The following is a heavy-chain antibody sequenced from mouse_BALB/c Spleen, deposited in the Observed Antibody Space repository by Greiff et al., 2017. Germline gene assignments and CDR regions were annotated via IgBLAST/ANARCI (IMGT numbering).Heavy chain of an antibody. CDR1: GFTFSSFG. Sequence: EVMLVESGGGLVQPGGSRKLSCAASGFTFSSFGMHWVRQAPEKGLEWVAYISSGSSTIYYADTVKGRFTISRDNPKNTLFLQMTSLRSEDTAMYYCARQGYYDDDSWFAYWGQGTLVTVSA. CDR2: ISSGSSTI. V-gene: IGHV5-17*02. CDR3: ARQGYYDDDSWFAY. D-gene: IGHD2-4*01. J-gene: IGHJ3*01.